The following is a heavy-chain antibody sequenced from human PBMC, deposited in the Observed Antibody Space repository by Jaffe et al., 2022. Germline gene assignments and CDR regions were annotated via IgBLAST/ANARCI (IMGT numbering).Heavy chain of an antibody. CDR3: ARESHSSGNWRDAFDI. CDR1: GFTFSSYE. D-gene: IGHD3-22*01. CDR2: ISSSGSTI. V-gene: IGHV3-48*03. Sequence: EVQLVESGGGLVQPGGSLRLSCAASGFTFSSYEMNWVRQAPGKGLEWVSYISSSGSTIYYADSVKGRFTISRDNAKNSLYLQMNSLRAEDTAVYYCARESHSSGNWRDAFDIWGQGTMVTVSS. J-gene: IGHJ3*02.